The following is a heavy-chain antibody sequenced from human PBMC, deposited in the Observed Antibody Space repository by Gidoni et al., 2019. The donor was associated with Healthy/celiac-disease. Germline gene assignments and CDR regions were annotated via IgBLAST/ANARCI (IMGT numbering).Heavy chain of an antibody. J-gene: IGHJ4*02. CDR2: ISYNGSNK. V-gene: IGHV3-30*01. Sequence: VQLVESGGGVVQPGWSLRLSCAASGFTSSSHALPWVRQAPGKGLEWLAVISYNGSNKYYADSVKGRFTISRDNSKNTLYLQMNSLRAEDTAVYYCARDEGWYFDYWGQGTLVTVSS. CDR3: ARDEGWYFDY. D-gene: IGHD6-19*01. CDR1: GFTSSSHA.